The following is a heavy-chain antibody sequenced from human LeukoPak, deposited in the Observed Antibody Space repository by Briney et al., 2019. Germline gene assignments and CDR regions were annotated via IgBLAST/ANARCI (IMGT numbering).Heavy chain of an antibody. CDR3: ARTSDYYGSGSQT. V-gene: IGHV4-59*01. J-gene: IGHJ1*01. CDR1: GGSISSYY. CDR2: IYYSGST. Sequence: SETLSLTCTVSGGSISSYYWSWIRQPPGKGLEWIGYIYYSGSTNYNPSLKSRVTISVDTSENQFSLKLSSVIAADTAMYYCARTSDYYGSGSQTWGQGTLVTVSS. D-gene: IGHD3-10*01.